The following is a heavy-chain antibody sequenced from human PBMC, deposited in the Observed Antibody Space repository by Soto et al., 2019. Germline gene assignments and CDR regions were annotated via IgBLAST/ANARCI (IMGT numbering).Heavy chain of an antibody. Sequence: GGSLRLSCVASGFNFREYSLNWVRQAPGKGLEWVSYVSSNSATKYYADSVKGRFTISRDPAKNSVYLQMNSLRAEDTAVYYCARAYYDILPGYSYYFDYWGQGNLVTVSS. V-gene: IGHV3-48*01. CDR1: GFNFREYS. CDR3: ARAYYDILPGYSYYFDY. J-gene: IGHJ4*02. CDR2: VSSNSATK. D-gene: IGHD3-9*01.